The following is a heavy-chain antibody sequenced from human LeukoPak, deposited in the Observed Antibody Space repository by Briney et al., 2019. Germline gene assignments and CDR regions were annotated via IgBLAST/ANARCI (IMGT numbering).Heavy chain of an antibody. Sequence: GGSLRLSCAASGFNFSTYAMGWVRQAPAKGLEWVSALSGRGSNTYYADSVKGRFTISRDNSKNTLYLQMNSLRAEDTAVYYCAKDSRGGPDYLAAAGYYYGMDVWGQGTTVTVSS. J-gene: IGHJ6*02. V-gene: IGHV3-23*01. D-gene: IGHD6-13*01. CDR2: LSGRGSNT. CDR1: GFNFSTYA. CDR3: AKDSRGGPDYLAAAGYYYGMDV.